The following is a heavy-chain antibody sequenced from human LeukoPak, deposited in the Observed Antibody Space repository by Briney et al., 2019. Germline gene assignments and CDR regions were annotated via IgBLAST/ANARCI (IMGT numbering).Heavy chain of an antibody. Sequence: GGSLRLSCAASGFTLSSYEMNWVRQAPGKGVEWVSYISSSGSTIYYADSVKGRFTISRDNAKNSLYLQMNSLRAEDTAVYYCARDGGYPWDVWGQGTTVTVSS. CDR2: ISSSGSTI. V-gene: IGHV3-48*03. D-gene: IGHD1-26*01. CDR1: GFTLSSYE. J-gene: IGHJ6*02. CDR3: ARDGGYPWDV.